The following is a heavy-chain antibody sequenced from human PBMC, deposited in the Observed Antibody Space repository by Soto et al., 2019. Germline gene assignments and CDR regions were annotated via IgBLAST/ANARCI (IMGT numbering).Heavy chain of an antibody. CDR3: ASEYSSSSAFFDYYGMDV. J-gene: IGHJ6*02. Sequence: GSLRLSCAASGFTFSSYWMHWVRQAPGKGLVWVSRINSDGSSTSYADSVKGRFTISRDNAKNTLYLQMNSLRAEDTAVYYCASEYSSSSAFFDYYGMDVWGQGTTVTVSS. V-gene: IGHV3-74*01. CDR1: GFTFSSYW. D-gene: IGHD6-6*01. CDR2: INSDGSST.